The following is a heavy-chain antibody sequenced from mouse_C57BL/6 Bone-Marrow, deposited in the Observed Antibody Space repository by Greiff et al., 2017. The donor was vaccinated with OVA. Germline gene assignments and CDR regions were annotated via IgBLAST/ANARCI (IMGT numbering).Heavy chain of an antibody. CDR3: TRRGDYSNYPWFAY. J-gene: IGHJ3*01. D-gene: IGHD2-5*01. CDR2: IYPGNSDT. CDR1: GYTFTSYW. Sequence: VHVKQSGTVLARPGASVKMSCKTSGYTFTSYWMHWVKQRPGQGLEWIGAIYPGNSDTSYNQKFKGKAKLTAVTSASTAYMELSSLTNEDSAVYYCTRRGDYSNYPWFAYWGQGTLVTVSA. V-gene: IGHV1-5*01.